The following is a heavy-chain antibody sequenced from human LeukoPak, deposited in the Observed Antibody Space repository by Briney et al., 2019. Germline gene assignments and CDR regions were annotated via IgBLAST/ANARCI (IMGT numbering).Heavy chain of an antibody. D-gene: IGHD4-11*01. Sequence: PSQTLSLTCAVSGGSISSGGYSWSWIRQPPGKGLEWIGYIYHSGSTYYNPSLKSRVTISVDRSKNQFSLKLSSVTAADTAVYYCARGGGYSNPFDYWGQGTLVTVSS. CDR3: ARGGGYSNPFDY. CDR1: GGSISSGGYS. V-gene: IGHV4-30-2*01. J-gene: IGHJ4*02. CDR2: IYHSGST.